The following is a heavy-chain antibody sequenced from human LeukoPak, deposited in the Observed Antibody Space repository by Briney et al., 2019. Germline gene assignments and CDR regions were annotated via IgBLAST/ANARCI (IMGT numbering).Heavy chain of an antibody. CDR2: IYHSGST. CDR1: GYSISSGYY. D-gene: IGHD2-15*01. J-gene: IGHJ4*02. CDR3: ARAHRRGWGSGGSCLDY. V-gene: IGHV4-38-2*01. Sequence: PSETLSLTCAVSGYSISSGYYWGWIRQPPGKGLEWIGSIYHSGSTYYNPSLKSRVTILVDTSKNQFSLKLSSVTAADTAVYYCARAHRRGWGSGGSCLDYWGQGTLVTVSS.